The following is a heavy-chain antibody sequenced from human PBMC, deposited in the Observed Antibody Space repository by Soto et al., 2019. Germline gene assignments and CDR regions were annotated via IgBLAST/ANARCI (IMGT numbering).Heavy chain of an antibody. CDR1: GYSFTSYW. V-gene: IGHV5-51*01. CDR2: IYPGDSDT. J-gene: IGHJ4*02. CDR3: ARSTPYCSGGSCFDY. D-gene: IGHD2-15*01. Sequence: VESLKISCKGSGYSFTSYWSGWVRQMPGKGLEWMGIIYPGDSDTRYSPSFQGQVTISADKSISTAYLQWSSLKASDTAMYYCARSTPYCSGGSCFDYWGQGTLVTVS.